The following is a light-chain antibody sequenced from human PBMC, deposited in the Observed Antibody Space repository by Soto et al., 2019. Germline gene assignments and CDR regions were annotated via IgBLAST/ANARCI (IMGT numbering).Light chain of an antibody. V-gene: IGKV4-1*01. CDR3: QHYYSTPLS. CDR2: WAS. J-gene: IGKJ4*01. CDR1: QSLFFSPNNKNY. Sequence: DIVMTQSPDSLAVSLGERATINCKSSQSLFFSPNNKNYLAWYQEKPGQPPKLLIYWASTRESGVPDRFSGSGSGTDFTLTISSLQAEDVAVYYCQHYYSTPLSFGGGTKVDIK.